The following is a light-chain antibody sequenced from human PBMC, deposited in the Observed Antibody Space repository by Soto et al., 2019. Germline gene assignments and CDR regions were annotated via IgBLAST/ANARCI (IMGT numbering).Light chain of an antibody. CDR2: EVS. CDR3: SSYTTSSTYV. CDR1: SSDVGAYNY. V-gene: IGLV2-14*01. Sequence: QSALTQPASVSGSPGQSITISFTGTSSDVGAYNYVYWYQQHPGKVPKLMIYEVSNRPSGVSNRFSASKSGNTASLTISGLQAEDEADYYCSSYTTSSTYVFGTGTKLTV. J-gene: IGLJ1*01.